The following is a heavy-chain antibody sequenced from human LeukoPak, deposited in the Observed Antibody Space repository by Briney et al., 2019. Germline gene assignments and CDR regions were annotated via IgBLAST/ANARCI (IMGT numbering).Heavy chain of an antibody. J-gene: IGHJ4*02. Sequence: PSETLSLTCTVSGGSISSYYWNWIRQPAGKGLEWIGRIYTSGSNKYNPSLKSRVTMFVGKSKNQFFLNLNAVTAADTAVYYCARIEYSSSIDYWGQGTLVTVSS. CDR2: IYTSGSN. V-gene: IGHV4-4*07. CDR3: ARIEYSSSIDY. CDR1: GGSISSYY. D-gene: IGHD6-6*01.